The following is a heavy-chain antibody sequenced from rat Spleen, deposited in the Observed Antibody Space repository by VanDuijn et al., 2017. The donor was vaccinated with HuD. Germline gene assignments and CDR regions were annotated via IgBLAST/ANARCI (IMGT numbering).Heavy chain of an antibody. CDR3: ATTYYGYNYHVMDA. Sequence: EVQLVESGGGLVQPGRSMKLSCAVSGITFSNYDMAWVRQAPTRGPEWVSSISFDDSTTYYRDSVKGRFTISRDNTKSTLYLQMNSLQPEDTGTYYCATTYYGYNYHVMDAWGQGASVTVSS. D-gene: IGHD1-9*01. CDR1: GITFSNYD. CDR2: ISFDDSTT. V-gene: IGHV5-25*01. J-gene: IGHJ4*01.